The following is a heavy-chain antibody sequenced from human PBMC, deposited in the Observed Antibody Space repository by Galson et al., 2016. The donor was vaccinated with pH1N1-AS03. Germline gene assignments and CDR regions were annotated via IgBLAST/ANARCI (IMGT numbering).Heavy chain of an antibody. CDR3: AKDMEEWRVDAFHV. V-gene: IGHV3-9*01. CDR1: GFNFEKYA. CDR2: ISGNTLKK. J-gene: IGHJ3*01. D-gene: IGHD3-3*01. Sequence: SLRLSCAASGFNFEKYAMHWVRQAPGKGLEWVSGISGNTLKKTYAASVKGRFTISRDNAKNSLYLQMDCLRPEDTALYYCAKDMEEWRVDAFHVWGQGAMVIVSS.